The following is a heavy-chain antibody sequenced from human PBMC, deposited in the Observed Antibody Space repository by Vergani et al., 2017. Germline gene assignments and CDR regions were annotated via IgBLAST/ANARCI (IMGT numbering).Heavy chain of an antibody. CDR1: GFTFSSYA. J-gene: IGHJ4*02. CDR3: AKGSFLYCSSTSCYSPGS. V-gene: IGHV3-23*01. CDR2: ISGSGGST. D-gene: IGHD2-2*01. Sequence: EVQLLESGGGLVQPGGSLRLSCAASGFTFSSYAMSWVRQAPGKGLEWVSAISGSGGSTYYADSVKGRFTISRDNSKNTLYLQMNSLRAEDTAVYYYAKGSFLYCSSTSCYSPGSWGQGTLVTVSS.